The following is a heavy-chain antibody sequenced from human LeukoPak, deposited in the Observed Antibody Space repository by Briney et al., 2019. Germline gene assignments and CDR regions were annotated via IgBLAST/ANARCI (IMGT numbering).Heavy chain of an antibody. Sequence: PSETLSRTCTVSGGSISSYYWSWIRQPAGKGLESIGRIYTSGSTNCNPSLKSRVTMSVDTSKNQFSLKLSSVTAADTAVYYCARDYRSSTSCYNYFDYWGQGTLVTVSS. J-gene: IGHJ4*02. CDR3: ARDYRSSTSCYNYFDY. CDR1: GGSISSYY. CDR2: IYTSGST. V-gene: IGHV4-4*07. D-gene: IGHD2-2*01.